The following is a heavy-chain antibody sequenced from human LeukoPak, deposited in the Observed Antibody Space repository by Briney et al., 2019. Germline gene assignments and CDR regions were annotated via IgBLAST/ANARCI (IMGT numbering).Heavy chain of an antibody. CDR2: ISAHNGNT. CDR3: ARGAPGDSVLADY. CDR1: GYTFSIYG. J-gene: IGHJ4*02. D-gene: IGHD2/OR15-2a*01. V-gene: IGHV1-18*01. Sequence: ASVKVSCKPSGYTFSIYGVSWVRQAPGQGLEWLGWISAHNGNTNYAQKVQGKVQGRVTMTTETSTSTAYMELRSLTSDDTAVYYCARGAPGDSVLADYWGQRTLVTVSS.